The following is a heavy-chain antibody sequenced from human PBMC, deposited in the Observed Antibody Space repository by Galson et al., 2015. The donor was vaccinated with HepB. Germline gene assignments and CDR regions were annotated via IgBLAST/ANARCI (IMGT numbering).Heavy chain of an antibody. CDR1: GFTFSNAW. CDR2: IKSKTDGGTT. CDR3: TTRFESGCSSTSCYTVDAFDI. D-gene: IGHD2-2*02. Sequence: SLRLSCAASGFTFSNAWMNWVRQAPGKGLEWVGRIKSKTDGGTTDYAAPVKGRFTISRDDSKNTLYLQMNSLKTEDTAVYYCTTRFESGCSSTSCYTVDAFDIWGQGTTVTVSS. V-gene: IGHV3-15*07. J-gene: IGHJ3*02.